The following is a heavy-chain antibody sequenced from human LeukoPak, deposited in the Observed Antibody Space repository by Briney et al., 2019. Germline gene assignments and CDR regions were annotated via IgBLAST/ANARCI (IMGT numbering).Heavy chain of an antibody. D-gene: IGHD3-22*01. V-gene: IGHV3-21*01. CDR2: ISSSSSYI. Sequence: GGSLRLSCAASGFTFSSYSMNWVRQAPGKGLEWVSSISSSSSYIYYADSVKGRFTISRDNAKNSLYLQVNSLRAEDTAVYYCARGDYYDSSGYYGIDYWGQGTLVTVSS. CDR3: ARGDYYDSSGYYGIDY. CDR1: GFTFSSYS. J-gene: IGHJ4*02.